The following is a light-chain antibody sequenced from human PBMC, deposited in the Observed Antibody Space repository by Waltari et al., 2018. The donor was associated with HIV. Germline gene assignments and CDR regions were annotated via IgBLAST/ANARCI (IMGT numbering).Light chain of an antibody. J-gene: IGLJ1*01. CDR3: CSYAGSYTYV. CDR1: SSDVGAYNY. Sequence: QSALTQPRSVSGSPGQSVTISCTGTSSDVGAYNYVSWYQQHPGKAPKLMIYDVNQRPGGVPARFSGSKSGNTASLTISGLQAEDEADYYCCSYAGSYTYVFGTGTKVTVL. V-gene: IGLV2-11*01. CDR2: DVN.